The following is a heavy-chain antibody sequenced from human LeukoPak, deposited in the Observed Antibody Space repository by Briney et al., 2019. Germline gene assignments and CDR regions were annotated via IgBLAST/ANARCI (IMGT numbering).Heavy chain of an antibody. Sequence: PSETLSLTCTVAGGSISSYYWSWIRQPAGKGLEWIGYIYFDGSTDYNPSLKGRVTISVDTSKNQFSLKVNSVTAADTAVYYCARERGSGGFDYWGQGTQVTVSS. CDR3: ARERGSGGFDY. CDR2: IYFDGST. D-gene: IGHD2-15*01. V-gene: IGHV4-59*01. J-gene: IGHJ4*02. CDR1: GGSISSYY.